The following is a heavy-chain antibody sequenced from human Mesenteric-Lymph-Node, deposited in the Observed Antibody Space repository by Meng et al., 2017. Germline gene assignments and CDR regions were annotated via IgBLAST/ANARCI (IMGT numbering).Heavy chain of an antibody. Sequence: QVQFVEAEAEVTKPGASVKVSCKAYGYSFTTYAMHWVRQAPGQRLEWMGWINAGNGNTKYSEKFQSRVTITRDTAASTAYMELSSLRSEDTAVYYCARTGCSSSSCYDYWGQGTLVTVSS. D-gene: IGHD2-2*01. CDR1: GYSFTTYA. CDR2: INAGNGNT. V-gene: IGHV1-3*01. J-gene: IGHJ4*02. CDR3: ARTGCSSSSCYDY.